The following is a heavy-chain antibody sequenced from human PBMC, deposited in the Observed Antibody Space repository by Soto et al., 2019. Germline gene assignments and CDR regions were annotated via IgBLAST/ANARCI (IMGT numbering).Heavy chain of an antibody. J-gene: IGHJ4*02. D-gene: IGHD5-12*01. Sequence: QVQLQESGPGLVKPSETLSLTCTVSGGSFSSYYWTWIRQPPGKGLEWIGYVFYSGHTSYNPSLKSRVTISIDTSKNQFSLKLTSVTAADTAVYYCARAKLYSGHEFDYWGQGALVTVSS. CDR1: GGSFSSYY. CDR2: VFYSGHT. V-gene: IGHV4-59*01. CDR3: ARAKLYSGHEFDY.